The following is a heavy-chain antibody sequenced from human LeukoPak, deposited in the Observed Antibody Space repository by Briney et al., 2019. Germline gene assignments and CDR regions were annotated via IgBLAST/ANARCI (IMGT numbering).Heavy chain of an antibody. CDR3: ARHSWGPEYDILTGYFDS. CDR2: IYTFGRT. CDR1: GGSITSYF. D-gene: IGHD3-9*01. J-gene: IGHJ4*02. Sequence: PSETLSLTCTVSGGSITSYFWSWIRQPPGKGLEWIGCIYTFGRTNYNPSLQSRVTISVDTSKNQFSLKLRSVTAADTAVYYCARHSWGPEYDILTGYFDSWGQGTLVTVSS. V-gene: IGHV4-4*09.